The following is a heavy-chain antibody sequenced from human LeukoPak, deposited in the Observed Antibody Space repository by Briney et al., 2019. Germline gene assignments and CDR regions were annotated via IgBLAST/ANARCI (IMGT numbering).Heavy chain of an antibody. J-gene: IGHJ4*02. D-gene: IGHD1-14*01. CDR2: ISSDGSIS. CDR1: GFCFSTYW. Sequence: PGGSLRLSCAASGFCFSTYWMHWVRQAPGKGLVWVSRISSDGSISSYADSVKGRFTISGDNAKNTLYLQMNSLRAEDTAVYYCARVGSGTTRDYWGQGTLVTVSS. V-gene: IGHV3-74*01. CDR3: ARVGSGTTRDY.